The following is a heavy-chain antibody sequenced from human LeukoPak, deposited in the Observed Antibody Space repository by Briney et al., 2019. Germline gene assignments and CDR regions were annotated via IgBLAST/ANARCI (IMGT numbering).Heavy chain of an antibody. CDR1: GGSISSSSYY. D-gene: IGHD3-16*02. V-gene: IGHV4-39*07. CDR3: ARDRVADYVWGSYRCSNWFDP. CDR2: IYYSGST. Sequence: SETLSLTCTVSGGSISSSSYYWGWIRQPPGKGLEWIGSIYYSGSTYYNPSLKSRVTISVDTSKNQFSLKLSSVTAADTAVYYCARDRVADYVWGSYRCSNWFDPWGQGTLVTVSS. J-gene: IGHJ5*02.